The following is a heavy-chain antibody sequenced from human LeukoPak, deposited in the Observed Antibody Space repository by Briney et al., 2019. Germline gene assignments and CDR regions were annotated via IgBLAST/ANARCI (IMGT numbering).Heavy chain of an antibody. CDR3: ARETAFRLKHYDS. CDR2: IDPSDAST. V-gene: IGHV1-46*01. D-gene: IGHD2-21*02. CDR1: GYTFTSYN. J-gene: IGHJ4*02. Sequence: AAVKVSCKASGYTFTSYNMHWVRQAPGQGLEWMGLIDPSDASTTFAQKFQGRLTMTRDTSTSTVYMDLSSLRSEDTAVYYCARETAFRLKHYDSWGQGTLVTVSS.